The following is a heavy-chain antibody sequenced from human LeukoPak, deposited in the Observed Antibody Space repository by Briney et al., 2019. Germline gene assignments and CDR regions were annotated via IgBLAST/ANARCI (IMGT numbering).Heavy chain of an antibody. J-gene: IGHJ4*02. CDR3: AKNCGGSCYFVDY. Sequence: GGSLRLSCAASEFTYSNYAMSWVRQTPGKGREWVSAISASGGSTYYADSVKGRFTISRDNSKNTLYLQMNSLRAEDTAVYYCAKNCGGSCYFVDYWGQGTLVTVSS. CDR2: ISASGGST. CDR1: EFTYSNYA. V-gene: IGHV3-23*01. D-gene: IGHD2-15*01.